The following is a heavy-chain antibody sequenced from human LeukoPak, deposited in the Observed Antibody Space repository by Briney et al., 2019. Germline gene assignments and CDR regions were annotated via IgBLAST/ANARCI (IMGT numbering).Heavy chain of an antibody. D-gene: IGHD6-19*01. CDR1: GYSISSGYY. CDR3: AHTGYSSGWHPTGAFDI. J-gene: IGHJ3*02. Sequence: SETLSLTCTVSGYSISSGYYWGWVRQPPGKGLEWIGSIYHSGIAYYNPSLKSRVTISVDTSKNQFSLNLSSVTAADTAVYYCAHTGYSSGWHPTGAFDIWGQGTMVTVSS. CDR2: IYHSGIA. V-gene: IGHV4-38-2*02.